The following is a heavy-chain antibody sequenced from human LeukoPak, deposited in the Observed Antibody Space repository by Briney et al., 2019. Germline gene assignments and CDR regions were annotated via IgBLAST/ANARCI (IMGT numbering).Heavy chain of an antibody. CDR3: AKAGIAVAGLFDY. V-gene: IGHV3-30*18. D-gene: IGHD6-19*01. Sequence: GGSLRLSCAASGFTFSSYIMHWVRQAPGKGLEWVAVISYDGSNKYYADSVKGRFTISRDNSKNTLYLQMNSLRAEDTAVYYCAKAGIAVAGLFDYWGQGTLVTVSS. CDR1: GFTFSSYI. CDR2: ISYDGSNK. J-gene: IGHJ4*02.